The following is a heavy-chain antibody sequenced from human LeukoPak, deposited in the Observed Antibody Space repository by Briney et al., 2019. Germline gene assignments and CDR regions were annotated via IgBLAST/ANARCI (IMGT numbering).Heavy chain of an antibody. Sequence: GESLKISCQVSGYRFSDSWIAWVRQMPGKGLEWMGIIFPGDSNTRYSPSFQGHVTISADKSNSTAYLQWSSLKASDTAMYYCANGVGSGSPDYWGQGTLVTVSS. CDR1: GYRFSDSW. CDR2: IFPGDSNT. J-gene: IGHJ4*02. CDR3: ANGVGSGSPDY. D-gene: IGHD3-10*01. V-gene: IGHV5-51*01.